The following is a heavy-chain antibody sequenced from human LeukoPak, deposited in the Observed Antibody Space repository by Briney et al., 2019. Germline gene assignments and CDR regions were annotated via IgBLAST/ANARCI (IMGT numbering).Heavy chain of an antibody. J-gene: IGHJ3*02. CDR3: TTDVGDFWSADDAFDI. CDR2: IKSKTDGGTT. D-gene: IGHD3-3*01. V-gene: IGHV3-15*01. CDR1: GFTFSNAW. Sequence: GGSLRLSCAASGFTFSNAWMSWVRQAPGKGLEWVGRIKSKTDGGTTDYAAPVKGRFTISRDDSKNTLYLQMNSLKTEDTAVYYCTTDVGDFWSADDAFDIWGQGTMVTVSS.